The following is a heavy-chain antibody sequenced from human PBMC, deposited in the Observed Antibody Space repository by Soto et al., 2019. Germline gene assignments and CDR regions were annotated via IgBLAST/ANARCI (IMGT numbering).Heavy chain of an antibody. CDR3: AKDEGAAVESPGD. D-gene: IGHD6-13*01. CDR1: GFIFDDFT. V-gene: IGHV3-43*01. J-gene: IGHJ4*01. CDR2: INWDGRIA. Sequence: EVQLVESGGTVIQVGGSLRLSCAASGFIFDDFTMHWVRLVPGKGLQWVSHINWDGRIAMYADSVKGRFTISRDNTNNHLYLQMNSLRSDDTALYYCAKDEGAAVESPGDWGHGTLVTVSS.